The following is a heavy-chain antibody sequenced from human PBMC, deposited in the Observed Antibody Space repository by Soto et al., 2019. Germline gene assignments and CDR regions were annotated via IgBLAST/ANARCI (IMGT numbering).Heavy chain of an antibody. J-gene: IGHJ4*02. CDR2: ISYDERNK. CDR3: AKGIIYTYGPGPLSYFDY. CDR1: GLTFSSYG. V-gene: IGHV3-30*18. D-gene: IGHD5-18*01. Sequence: QVQLVESGGGVVQPGRSLRLSCAASGLTFSSYGMHWVRQAPGKGLEWVAVISYDERNKYYADSVKGRFTISRDNSKNTLYLQMNSLRAEDTAVYYCAKGIIYTYGPGPLSYFDYWGQGTLVTVSS.